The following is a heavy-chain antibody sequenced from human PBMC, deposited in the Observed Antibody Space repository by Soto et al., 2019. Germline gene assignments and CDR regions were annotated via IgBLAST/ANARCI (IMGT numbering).Heavy chain of an antibody. CDR1: GGSISSYY. CDR2: IFYSGST. Sequence: PSETLSLTCTVSGGSISSYYWSWIRQPPGKGLEWIGYIFYSGSTNYNPSLKSRVTISVGTSKNQFSLKLSSVTAADTAVYYCARRYSSSSDYWGQGTLVTVSS. CDR3: ARRYSSSSDY. D-gene: IGHD6-13*01. J-gene: IGHJ4*02. V-gene: IGHV4-59*08.